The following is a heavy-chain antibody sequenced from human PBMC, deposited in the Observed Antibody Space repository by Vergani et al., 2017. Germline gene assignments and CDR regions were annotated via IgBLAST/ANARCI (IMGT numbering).Heavy chain of an antibody. V-gene: IGHV4-39*01. D-gene: IGHD6-19*01. CDR3: AGHSTVEWLVKLGWIDP. J-gene: IGHJ5*02. CDR1: GASIRSSNYY. CDR2: IYYSGST. Sequence: QLQLQESGPGLVKPSATLSLTCSISGASIRSSNYYWGWIRQPPGKGLEWIASIYYSGSTYYNPSLKSRVTISVDTSKNQFSLKLSSVTAADTVVYFCAGHSTVEWLVKLGWIDPWGQGILVIVSS.